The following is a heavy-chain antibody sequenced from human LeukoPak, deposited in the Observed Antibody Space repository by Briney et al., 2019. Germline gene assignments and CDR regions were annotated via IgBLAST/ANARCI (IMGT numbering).Heavy chain of an antibody. CDR2: ISSNGGST. D-gene: IGHD6-6*01. CDR3: VKSSGGIAARRYYFDY. J-gene: IGHJ4*02. CDR1: GFTFSSYA. Sequence: GGSLRLSCAASGFTFSSYAMHWVRQAPGKGLEYVSAISSNGGSTYYADSVTGRFTISRDNSKNTLYLQMSSLRAEDTAVYYCVKSSGGIAARRYYFDYWGQRTLVTVSS. V-gene: IGHV3-64D*09.